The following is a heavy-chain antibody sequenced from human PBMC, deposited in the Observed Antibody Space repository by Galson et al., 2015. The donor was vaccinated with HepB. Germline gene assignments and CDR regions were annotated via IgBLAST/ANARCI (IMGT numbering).Heavy chain of an antibody. D-gene: IGHD5-18*01. CDR1: GFTFDDYA. V-gene: IGHV3-9*01. Sequence: SLRLSCAASGFTFDDYAMHWVRQAPGKGLEWVSGISWNSCSIGYADSVKGRFTISRDNAKNSLYLQMNSLRAEDTALYYCAKVGYSYGYYFDYWGQGTLVTVSS. J-gene: IGHJ4*02. CDR2: ISWNSCSI. CDR3: AKVGYSYGYYFDY.